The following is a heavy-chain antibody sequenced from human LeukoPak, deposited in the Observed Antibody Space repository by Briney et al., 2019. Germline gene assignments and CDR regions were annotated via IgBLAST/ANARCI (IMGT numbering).Heavy chain of an antibody. V-gene: IGHV1-18*01. Sequence: ASLKLSCKASGYTFTSYGISWVRQAPGQGLEWIGWISAYNGNTNYAQKLQGRVTMTTDTSTSTAYMELRSLRSDDTAVYYCARDLLRGSRGADYWGQGTLVTVSS. CDR3: ARDLLRGSRGADY. J-gene: IGHJ4*02. CDR2: ISAYNGNT. CDR1: GYTFTSYG. D-gene: IGHD3-10*01.